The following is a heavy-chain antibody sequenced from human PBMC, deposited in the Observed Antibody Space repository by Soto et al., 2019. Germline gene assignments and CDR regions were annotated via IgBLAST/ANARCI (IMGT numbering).Heavy chain of an antibody. V-gene: IGHV4-39*01. D-gene: IGHD6-13*01. CDR3: ASQQLVHYYYGMDV. Sequence: QLQLQESGSGLVKPSETLSLTCTVSGGSISSSSYYWGWIRQPPGKGLEWIGSIYYSGSTYYNPSLKSRVTISVDTSKNQFSLKLSSVTAADTAVYYCASQQLVHYYYGMDVWGQGTTVTVSS. J-gene: IGHJ6*02. CDR2: IYYSGST. CDR1: GGSISSSSYY.